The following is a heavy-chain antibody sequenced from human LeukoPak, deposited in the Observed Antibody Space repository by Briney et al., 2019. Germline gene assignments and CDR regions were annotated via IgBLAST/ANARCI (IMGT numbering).Heavy chain of an antibody. V-gene: IGHV4-34*01. J-gene: IGHJ5*02. CDR2: INPSGST. CDR1: GGPLSGFY. D-gene: IGHD3-10*01. Sequence: PSETLSLTCAVHGGPLSGFYWSCIRQSPGKGLEWIGEINPSGSTIYNPSLKSRLTMSVHTTMTHFSLNWTSVTSAHPAVYYCAKKRIAMMRGAPFDPWGQGTLVTVSS. CDR3: AKKRIAMMRGAPFDP.